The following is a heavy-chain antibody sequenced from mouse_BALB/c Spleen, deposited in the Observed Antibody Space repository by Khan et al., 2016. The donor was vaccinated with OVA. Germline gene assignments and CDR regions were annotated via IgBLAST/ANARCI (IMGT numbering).Heavy chain of an antibody. Sequence: QVQLQQSGAELVKPGASVKLSCKASGYTFSSYYMYWVKQRPGQGLEWIGEINPNHGGTNFNEKFKSKATLTVDKSSSTAYMQLSSLTSEDSEGYYGTRSGYGSFAYWGQGTLVTVSA. CDR2: INPNHGGT. CDR3: TRSGYGSFAY. J-gene: IGHJ3*01. V-gene: IGHV1S81*02. D-gene: IGHD2-2*01. CDR1: GYTFSSYY.